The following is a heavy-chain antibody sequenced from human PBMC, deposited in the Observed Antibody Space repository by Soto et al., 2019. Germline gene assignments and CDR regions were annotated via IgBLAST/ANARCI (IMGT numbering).Heavy chain of an antibody. Sequence: GGSLRLSCAASGFTFSSYAMSWVRQAPGKGLEWVSAISGSGGSTYYADSVKGRFTISRDNSKDTLYLQMNSLRAEDTAVYYCANTELDYGFWSGYRDDYGMDVWGQGTTVTVSS. CDR1: GFTFSSYA. CDR2: ISGSGGST. CDR3: ANTELDYGFWSGYRDDYGMDV. D-gene: IGHD3-3*01. V-gene: IGHV3-23*01. J-gene: IGHJ6*02.